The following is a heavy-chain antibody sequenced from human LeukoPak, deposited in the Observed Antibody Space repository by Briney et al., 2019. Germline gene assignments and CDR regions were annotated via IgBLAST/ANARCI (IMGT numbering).Heavy chain of an antibody. J-gene: IGHJ3*02. D-gene: IGHD6-19*01. CDR3: ASNIAVAGSDAFDI. Sequence: SETLSLTCTVSGGSISSYYWSWIRQPPGKGLEWIGYIYYSGSTNYNPSLKSRVTISVDTSKSQFSLKLSSVTAADTAVYYCASNIAVAGSDAFDIWGQGTMVTVSS. CDR1: GGSISSYY. CDR2: IYYSGST. V-gene: IGHV4-59*01.